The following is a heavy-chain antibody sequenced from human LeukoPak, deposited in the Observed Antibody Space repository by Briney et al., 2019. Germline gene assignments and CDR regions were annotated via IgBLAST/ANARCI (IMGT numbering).Heavy chain of an antibody. Sequence: SETLSLTCTVSGGSISSYYWSWIRQPPGKGLEWIGYIYYSGSTNYNPSLKSRVTISVDTSKNQFSLKLSSVTAADTAVYYCAIASRYGDIPLDYWGQGTLVTVSS. D-gene: IGHD2-21*01. CDR2: IYYSGST. V-gene: IGHV4-59*01. CDR1: GGSISSYY. J-gene: IGHJ4*02. CDR3: AIASRYGDIPLDY.